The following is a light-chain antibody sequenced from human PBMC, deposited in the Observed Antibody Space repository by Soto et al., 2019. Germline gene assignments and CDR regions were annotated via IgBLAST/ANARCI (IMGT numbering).Light chain of an antibody. CDR1: SSDVGGYNY. CDR3: SSYTSSSLVV. Sequence: QSALTQPASVSGSPGQSITISCTGTSSDVGGYNYVSWYQQHPGKAPKLMIYDVSNRPSGVSNRFSGSKSGNTASLTISGLQAEDVADYYCSSYTSSSLVVFGGGTQLTVL. CDR2: DVS. J-gene: IGLJ2*01. V-gene: IGLV2-14*01.